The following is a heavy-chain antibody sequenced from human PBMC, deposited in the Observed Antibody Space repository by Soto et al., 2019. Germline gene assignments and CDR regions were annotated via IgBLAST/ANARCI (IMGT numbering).Heavy chain of an antibody. V-gene: IGHV1-69*06. D-gene: IGHD1-26*01. CDR2: IIPIFGTA. CDR3: TKGWETVGTTTPFAY. J-gene: IGHJ4*02. CDR1: GGTFSSYA. Sequence: SVKVSCKAAGGTFSSYAISWVRQAPGQGLEWMGGIIPIFGTANYAQKFQGRVAITADKSTSTAYMELSSLRSEDTALYYCTKGWETVGTTTPFAYCGQGTLVTVYS.